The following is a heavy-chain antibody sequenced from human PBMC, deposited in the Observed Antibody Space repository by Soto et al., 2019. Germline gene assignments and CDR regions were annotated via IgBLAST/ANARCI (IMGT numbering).Heavy chain of an antibody. CDR2: ISSNGGST. CDR3: ARGSNGYHFDY. V-gene: IGHV3-64*01. Sequence: EVQLVESGGGLVQPGGSLRLSCAASGFTFSSYAMHWVRQAPGKGLEYVSVISSNGGSTYYANSVKGRFTISRDNSKNPVYLQMGSLRAEDMAVYYCARGSNGYHFDYWGQGTLVTVSS. CDR1: GFTFSSYA. J-gene: IGHJ4*02. D-gene: IGHD5-12*01.